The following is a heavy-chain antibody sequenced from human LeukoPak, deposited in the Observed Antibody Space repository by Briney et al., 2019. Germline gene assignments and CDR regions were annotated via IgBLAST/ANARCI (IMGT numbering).Heavy chain of an antibody. J-gene: IGHJ5*02. Sequence: PSETLSLTCTVSGGSISNYYWSWIRQPAGKGLEWIGRIYTSGSTNYNPSLKSRVTMLVDTSKNHFSLKLSSVTAADTAVYYCARDFRDDFLSGYPFDPWGQGTPVTVSS. CDR2: IYTSGST. V-gene: IGHV4-4*07. CDR3: ARDFRDDFLSGYPFDP. CDR1: GGSISNYY. D-gene: IGHD3-3*01.